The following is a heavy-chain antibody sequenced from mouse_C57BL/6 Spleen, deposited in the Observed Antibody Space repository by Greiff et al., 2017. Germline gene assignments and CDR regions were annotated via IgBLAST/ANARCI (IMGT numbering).Heavy chain of an antibody. CDR2: IDPSDSET. CDR3: AGGSRYFDV. V-gene: IGHV1-52*01. CDR1: GYTFTSYW. Sequence: QVQLKQPGAELVRPGSSVKLSCKASGYTFTSYWMHWVKQRPIQGLEWIGNIDPSDSETHYNQKFKDKATLTVDKSSSTAYMQLSSLTYEDSAVYYCAGGSRYFDVWGTGTTVTVSS. J-gene: IGHJ1*03.